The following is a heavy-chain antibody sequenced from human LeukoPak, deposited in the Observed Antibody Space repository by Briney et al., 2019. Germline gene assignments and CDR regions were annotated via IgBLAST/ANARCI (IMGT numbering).Heavy chain of an antibody. V-gene: IGHV4-30-4*01. D-gene: IGHD3-22*01. Sequence: SGTLSLTCTVSGGSISSGDYYWSWIRQPPGKGLEWIGYIYYSGSTYYNPSLKSRVTISVDTSKNQFSLKLSSVTAADTAVYYCARDTHYYDSSGADYWGQGTLVTVSS. CDR2: IYYSGST. CDR1: GGSISSGDYY. J-gene: IGHJ4*02. CDR3: ARDTHYYDSSGADY.